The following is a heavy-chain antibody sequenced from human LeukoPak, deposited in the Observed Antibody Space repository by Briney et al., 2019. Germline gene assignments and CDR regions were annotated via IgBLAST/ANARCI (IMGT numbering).Heavy chain of an antibody. CDR1: GVSVSGYH. D-gene: IGHD5-24*01. CDR3: ARGGDACNPFDY. CDR2: TYAGGST. J-gene: IGHJ4*02. Sequence: PGGSLRLSCAASGVSVSGYHMSWVRQAPGKGLEWVSVTYAGGSTYYADSVKGRFTISRDNSKNTVYLQMTSLTAEDTAVYFCARGGDACNPFDYWGQGTLVTVSS. V-gene: IGHV3-66*02.